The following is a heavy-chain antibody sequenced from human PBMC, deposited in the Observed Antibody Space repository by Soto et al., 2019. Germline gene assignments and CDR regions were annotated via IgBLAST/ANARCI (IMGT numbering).Heavy chain of an antibody. Sequence: QVQLVESGGGVVQPGRSLRLSCAASGFTFSSYGMHWGRHAPGKGLEWVAVISYDGSHKNYADSVKGRCTISRDNSKNTVYMQMNSLRAEDTAVYYCARSDCSSHGGSCSGYWGQGTMVTLSS. V-gene: IGHV3-30*03. D-gene: IGHD2-15*01. CDR1: GFTFSSYG. J-gene: IGHJ4*02. CDR3: ARSDCSSHGGSCSGY. CDR2: ISYDGSHK.